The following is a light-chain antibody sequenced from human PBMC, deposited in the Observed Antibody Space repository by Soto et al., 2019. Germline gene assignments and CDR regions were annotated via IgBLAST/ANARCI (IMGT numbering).Light chain of an antibody. J-gene: IGKJ5*01. V-gene: IGKV1-9*01. CDR2: AAS. Sequence: DIQLTQSPSFLSASVGARVTITCRASQDINTYLAWYQQKPGQAPKLLIFAASTLQNGVPSRFSGSGSGTEFTVTITSLQPEDFATYYCQQRKSYPITFGQGTRLEIK. CDR3: QQRKSYPIT. CDR1: QDINTY.